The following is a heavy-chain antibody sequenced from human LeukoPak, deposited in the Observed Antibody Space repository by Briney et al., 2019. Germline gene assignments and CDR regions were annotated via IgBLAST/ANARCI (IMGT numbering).Heavy chain of an antibody. V-gene: IGHV4-61*02. CDR1: GVSISSGSYY. J-gene: IGHJ3*02. D-gene: IGHD3-3*01. CDR2: IYTSGST. CDR3: ARAETIFGVVTKLSDAFDI. Sequence: SETLSLTCTVSGVSISSGSYYWSWIRQPAGKGLEWIGRIYTSGSTNYNPSLKSRVTISVDTSKNQFSLKLSSVTAADTAVYYCARAETIFGVVTKLSDAFDIWGQGTMVTVSS.